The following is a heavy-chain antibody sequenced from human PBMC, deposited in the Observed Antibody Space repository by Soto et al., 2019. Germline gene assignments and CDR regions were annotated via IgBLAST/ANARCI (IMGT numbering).Heavy chain of an antibody. CDR1: GYTFTRYH. Sequence: ASVKVSCKASGYTFTRYHMHWVRQAPGQGLEWMGIINPGGAKTNYAQKFQGRVTMTGDTSTSTVYMELSSLRSEDTAVYYCAVWNSVGSDNFWSGPFDFWGQGTPVTVSS. CDR3: AVWNSVGSDNFWSGPFDF. D-gene: IGHD3-3*01. V-gene: IGHV1-46*01. CDR2: INPGGAKT. J-gene: IGHJ4*02.